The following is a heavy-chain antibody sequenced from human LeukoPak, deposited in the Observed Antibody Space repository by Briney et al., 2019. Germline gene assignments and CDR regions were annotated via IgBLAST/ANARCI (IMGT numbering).Heavy chain of an antibody. CDR1: GGTFSSYA. CDR2: IIPIFGTA. J-gene: IGHJ4*02. CDR3: ARDQEAFDY. V-gene: IGHV1-69*05. Sequence: ASVKVSCKASGGTFSSYAISWVRQAPGQGLEWMGGIIPIFGTANYAQKFQGRVTVTRDTSTSTVHMELSGLRSEDTAVYYCARDQEAFDYWGQGTLVTVSS.